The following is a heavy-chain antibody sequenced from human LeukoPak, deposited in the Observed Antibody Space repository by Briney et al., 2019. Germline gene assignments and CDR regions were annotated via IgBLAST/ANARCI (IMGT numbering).Heavy chain of an antibody. CDR2: MNPNSGNT. CDR3: ARVYADYYYDSSGYHGAFDI. CDR1: GYTFTSYD. Sequence: ASVKVSCKASGYTFTSYDINWVRQATGQGLEWMGWMNPNSGNTGYAQKFQGRVTMTRNTSISTAYMELSSLRSEDTAVYYCARVYADYYYDSSGYHGAFDIWGQGTMVTVSS. V-gene: IGHV1-8*01. D-gene: IGHD3-22*01. J-gene: IGHJ3*02.